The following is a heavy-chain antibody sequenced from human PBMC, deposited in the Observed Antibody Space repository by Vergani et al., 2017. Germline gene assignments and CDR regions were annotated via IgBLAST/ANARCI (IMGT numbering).Heavy chain of an antibody. CDR3: AREKLTGSLWWFDP. Sequence: QVQLQESGPGLVKPSETLSLTCTVSGYSISSGYYWGWIRQPPGKGLEWIGSIYYSGSTYYNPSLKSRVTISVDTSKNQFSLKLSSVTAADTAVYYCAREKLTGSLWWFDPWGQGTLVTVSS. CDR1: GYSISSGYY. D-gene: IGHD3-9*01. V-gene: IGHV4-38-2*02. J-gene: IGHJ5*02. CDR2: IYYSGST.